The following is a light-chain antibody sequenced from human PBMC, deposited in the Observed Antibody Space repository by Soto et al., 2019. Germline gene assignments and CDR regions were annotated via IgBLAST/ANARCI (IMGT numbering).Light chain of an antibody. J-gene: IGKJ1*01. CDR3: QQYNNWPPTWT. CDR1: QSVSNN. CDR2: AVS. V-gene: IGKV3-15*01. Sequence: EILMTPSPATLSVSPGERATLSCRASQSVSNNLAWYQQKPGQAPRLLIYAVSSRPAGIPARFSGSGSGTEFTLTINSLQSEDFAVYYCQQYNNWPPTWTFGQGTKGDIK.